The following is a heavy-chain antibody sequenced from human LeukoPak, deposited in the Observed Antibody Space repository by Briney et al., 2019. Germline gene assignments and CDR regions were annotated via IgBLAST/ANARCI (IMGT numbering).Heavy chain of an antibody. CDR1: GFTFSSYG. Sequence: GGSLRLSCAASGFTFSSYGMHWVRQAPGKGLEWVAVIWYDGSNKYYPDSVKGRFTISRDNSKNTLFLQMDSLRVDDTAVYYCVRDNAAADGALDYWGQGSLVTVSS. J-gene: IGHJ4*02. V-gene: IGHV3-33*01. D-gene: IGHD5-24*01. CDR2: IWYDGSNK. CDR3: VRDNAAADGALDY.